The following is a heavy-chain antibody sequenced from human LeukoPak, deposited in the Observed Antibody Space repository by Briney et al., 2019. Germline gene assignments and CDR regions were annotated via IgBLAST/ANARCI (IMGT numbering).Heavy chain of an antibody. V-gene: IGHV3-7*01. CDR2: IKQDGSEK. J-gene: IGHJ4*02. Sequence: PGGSLRLSCVASGFNFSIYWMSWVRQAPGKGLEWVANIKQDGSEKYYVDSVKGRFTISRDNAKSSLYLQMNSLRAEDTAAYYCARDYGGSFDYWGQGTLVTVSS. CDR3: ARDYGGSFDY. D-gene: IGHD3-16*01. CDR1: GFNFSIYW.